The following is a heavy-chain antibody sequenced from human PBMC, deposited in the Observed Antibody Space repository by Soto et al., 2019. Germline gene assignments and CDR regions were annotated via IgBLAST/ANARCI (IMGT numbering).Heavy chain of an antibody. Sequence: GGSLRLSCAASGFTFSSYAMHWVRQAPGKGLEWVAVISYDGSNKYYADSVKGRFTISRDNSKNTLYLQMNSLRAEDTAVYYCARGDYGDWHAFDIWGQGTMVTVSS. CDR1: GFTFSSYA. CDR3: ARGDYGDWHAFDI. J-gene: IGHJ3*02. D-gene: IGHD4-17*01. V-gene: IGHV3-30-3*01. CDR2: ISYDGSNK.